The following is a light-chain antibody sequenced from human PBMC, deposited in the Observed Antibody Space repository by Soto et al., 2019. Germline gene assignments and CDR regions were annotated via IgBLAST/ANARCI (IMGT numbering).Light chain of an antibody. J-gene: IGKJ4*01. V-gene: IGKV3-15*01. Sequence: EIVMTQSPATLSVSPGERATLSCRSSQSVGSNLAWDRQKPGQAPRLLRFGASSRAPGIPARFSGSGSGTEFTLTISSLQSEDFAVYYCQQYNHWPWELTFGGGTKVAIK. CDR1: QSVGSN. CDR2: GAS. CDR3: QQYNHWPWELT.